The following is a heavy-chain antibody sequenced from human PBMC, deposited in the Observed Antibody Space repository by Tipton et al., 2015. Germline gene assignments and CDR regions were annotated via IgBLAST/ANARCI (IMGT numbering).Heavy chain of an antibody. J-gene: IGHJ3*02. V-gene: IGHV4-31*03. Sequence: TLSLTCSVSSGSISSGDDYWTWIRQPSGKGLEWIGYISKDGRVDYNPSLKSRVTISVDTSTNQFSLNLTSVTAADTAVYYCARRRVATGGKAFDIWGQGTMVTVSS. CDR1: SGSISSGDDY. CDR3: ARRRVATGGKAFDI. CDR2: ISKDGRV. D-gene: IGHD5-12*01.